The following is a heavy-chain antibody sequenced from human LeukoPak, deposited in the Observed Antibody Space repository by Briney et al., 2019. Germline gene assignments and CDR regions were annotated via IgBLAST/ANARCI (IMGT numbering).Heavy chain of an antibody. CDR2: IYYSGST. D-gene: IGHD5-18*01. CDR3: ARARYSYGYEVIDY. Sequence: PSETLSLTCTVSGGSISSYYWSWIRQPPGKGLEWIGYIYYSGSTNYNPSLKSRVTISVDTSKNQFSLKLSSVTAADTAVYYCARARYSYGYEVIDYWGQGALVTVSS. J-gene: IGHJ4*02. CDR1: GGSISSYY. V-gene: IGHV4-59*01.